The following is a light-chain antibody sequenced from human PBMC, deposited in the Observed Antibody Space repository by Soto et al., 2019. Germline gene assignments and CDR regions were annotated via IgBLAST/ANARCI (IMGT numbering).Light chain of an antibody. J-gene: IGLJ2*01. CDR1: SSDVGGYKY. CDR3: TSYTSSATGV. V-gene: IGLV2-14*01. CDR2: EVS. Sequence: QSALTQPPSVAGSTGQSITISCTGTSSDVGGYKYVSWYQQHPGKTPKLIIYEVSNRPSGVSNRFSGSKSGNTASLTISGLQAEDEADYYCTSYTSSATGVFGGGTKLTVL.